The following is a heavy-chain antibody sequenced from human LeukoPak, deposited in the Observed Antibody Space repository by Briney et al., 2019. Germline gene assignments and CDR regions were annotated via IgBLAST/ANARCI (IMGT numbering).Heavy chain of an antibody. CDR3: ARDNSVGDNAWWFDP. V-gene: IGHV1-46*01. J-gene: IGHJ5*02. Sequence: ASVKVSCKASGNTFTRYYMHWVRQAPGQGLEWMGIINPSGGSTSYAQKFQGRVTMTRDMSTSTDYMELSSLRSEDTAIYYCARDNSVGDNAWWFDPWGQGTLVTVSS. CDR1: GNTFTRYY. D-gene: IGHD1-26*01. CDR2: INPSGGST.